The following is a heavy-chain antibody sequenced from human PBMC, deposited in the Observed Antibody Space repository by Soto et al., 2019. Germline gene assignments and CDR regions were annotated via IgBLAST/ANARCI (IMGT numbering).Heavy chain of an antibody. Sequence: PWGSLRLSCAASGFTSTAYWIHWVRQAPGKGLVWVSRTHRDGSGTTYADSVKGRFTISRDNARDTVYLQMSSLRVDDTAFYYCGISISTCCDKWGQGTLVTVSS. D-gene: IGHD2-2*01. J-gene: IGHJ4*02. CDR2: THRDGSGT. CDR3: GISISTCCDK. CDR1: GFTSTAYW. V-gene: IGHV3-74*01.